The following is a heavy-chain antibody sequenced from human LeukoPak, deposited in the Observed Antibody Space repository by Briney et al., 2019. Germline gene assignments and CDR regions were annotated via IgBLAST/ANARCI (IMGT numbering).Heavy chain of an antibody. Sequence: PGRSLRLSCAASGFTFSSYAMHWVRQAPGKGLEWVAVISYDGSNKYYADSVKGRFTISRDNSKNTLHLQMNGLRAEDTAVYYCARDSHQSSDYWGQGTLVTVSS. CDR1: GFTFSSYA. CDR3: ARDSHQSSDY. CDR2: ISYDGSNK. J-gene: IGHJ4*02. D-gene: IGHD6-6*01. V-gene: IGHV3-30-3*01.